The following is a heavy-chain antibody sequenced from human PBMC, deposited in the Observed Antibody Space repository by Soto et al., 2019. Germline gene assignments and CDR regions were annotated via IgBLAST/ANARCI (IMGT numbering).Heavy chain of an antibody. Sequence: EVQLVESGGGLVQPGGSLRLSCAASGFTFSIYWMSWVRQAPGKGLEWVANIKQDGSEKYYVDSVKGRFTISRDNAKNSLYLQMNSLRAEDTAVYYCARDSRFDWLFHFDYWGQGTLVTVSS. CDR1: GFTFSIYW. CDR2: IKQDGSEK. J-gene: IGHJ4*02. CDR3: ARDSRFDWLFHFDY. V-gene: IGHV3-7*01. D-gene: IGHD3-9*01.